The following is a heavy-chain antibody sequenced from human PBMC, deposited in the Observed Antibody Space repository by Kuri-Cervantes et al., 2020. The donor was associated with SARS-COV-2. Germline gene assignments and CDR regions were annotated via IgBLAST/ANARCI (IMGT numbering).Heavy chain of an antibody. CDR3: ANCGWGFLEWHPDFAFDI. Sequence: GESLKISCEASGFIFNSYWIHWVRQVPGKGLEWVSAISGSGGSTYYADSVKGRFTISRDNSKNTLYLQMNSLRAEDTAVYYCANCGWGFLEWHPDFAFDIWGQGTMVTVSS. CDR1: GFIFNSYW. J-gene: IGHJ3*02. V-gene: IGHV3-23*01. CDR2: ISGSGGST. D-gene: IGHD3-3*01.